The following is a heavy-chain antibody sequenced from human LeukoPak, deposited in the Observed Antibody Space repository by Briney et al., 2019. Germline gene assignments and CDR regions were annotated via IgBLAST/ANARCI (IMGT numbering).Heavy chain of an antibody. J-gene: IGHJ4*02. D-gene: IGHD1-26*01. CDR3: ARDKVVGATHFDY. CDR1: GFTFSSYG. CDR2: IKQDGSEI. V-gene: IGHV3-7*01. Sequence: PGGSLRLSCAASGFTFSSYGMHWVRQAPGEGLEWVANIKQDGSEIYYVDCVKGRFTISRDNAKNSLFLQMNGLRAEDTAVYYCARDKVVGATHFDYWGQGILVTVSS.